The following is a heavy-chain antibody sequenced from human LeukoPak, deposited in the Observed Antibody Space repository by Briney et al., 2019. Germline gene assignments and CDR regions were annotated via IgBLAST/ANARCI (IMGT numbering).Heavy chain of an antibody. J-gene: IGHJ4*02. CDR3: ARDSGSMVRGGSVDY. CDR1: GFTFSSYS. V-gene: IGHV3-21*01. D-gene: IGHD3-10*01. Sequence: PGGSLRLSCAASGFTFSSYSMNWVRQAPGKGLEWVSSISSSSSYIYYADSVKGRFTISRDNAKNSLYLQMNSLRAEDTAVYYCARDSGSMVRGGSVDYWGQGTLVTVSS. CDR2: ISSSSSYI.